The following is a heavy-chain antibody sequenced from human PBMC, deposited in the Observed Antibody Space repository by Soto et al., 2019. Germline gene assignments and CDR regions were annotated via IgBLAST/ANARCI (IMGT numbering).Heavy chain of an antibody. Sequence: GGSLRLSCAASGFTVSSNYMSWVRQAPGKGLEWVSVIYSGGSTYYADSVKGRFTISRDNSKNTLYLQMNSLRAEDTAVYYCARDKYCSGGSCYGFDPWGQGNLVTVSS. CDR2: IYSGGST. D-gene: IGHD2-15*01. CDR1: GFTVSSNY. J-gene: IGHJ5*02. V-gene: IGHV3-66*01. CDR3: ARDKYCSGGSCYGFDP.